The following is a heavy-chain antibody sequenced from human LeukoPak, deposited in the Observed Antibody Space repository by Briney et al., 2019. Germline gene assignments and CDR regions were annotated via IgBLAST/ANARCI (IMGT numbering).Heavy chain of an antibody. Sequence: GGSLRLSCAASGFTFRIYGMNWVRQAPGKGPGWVSYISSGSDTIYYADSAKGRFTMSRDNAKNSLFLQMNSLRAEDTAVYYCARATRNGYDYWGQGTLVAVSS. CDR3: ARATRNGYDY. CDR2: ISSGSDTI. V-gene: IGHV3-48*04. J-gene: IGHJ4*02. D-gene: IGHD5-24*01. CDR1: GFTFRIYG.